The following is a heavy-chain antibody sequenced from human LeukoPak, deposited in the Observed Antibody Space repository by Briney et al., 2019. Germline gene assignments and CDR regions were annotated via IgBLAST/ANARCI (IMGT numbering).Heavy chain of an antibody. Sequence: ASVKVSCKVSGYTLTELSMHWVRQAPGQGLEWMGWINPNSGGTNYAQKFQGWVTMTRDTSISTAYMELSRLRSDDTAVYYCARDLYSGSYPADNYFNYWGQGTLVTVSS. J-gene: IGHJ4*02. CDR3: ARDLYSGSYPADNYFNY. V-gene: IGHV1-2*04. CDR2: INPNSGGT. D-gene: IGHD1-26*01. CDR1: GYTLTELS.